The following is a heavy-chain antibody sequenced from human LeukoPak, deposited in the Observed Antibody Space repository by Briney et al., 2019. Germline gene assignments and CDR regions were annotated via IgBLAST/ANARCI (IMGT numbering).Heavy chain of an antibody. CDR1: GGSISSSSYY. J-gene: IGHJ6*03. D-gene: IGHD3-10*01. V-gene: IGHV4-61*05. Sequence: AETLSLTCTVSGGSISSSSYYWGWIRQPPVKGLEWIGYIYYSGSTNYNPSLKSRVTISVDTSKNQFSLKLSSVTAADTAVYYCARRTYYYGSGSYYNRGYYYYYMDVWGKGTTVTISS. CDR2: IYYSGST. CDR3: ARRTYYYGSGSYYNRGYYYYYMDV.